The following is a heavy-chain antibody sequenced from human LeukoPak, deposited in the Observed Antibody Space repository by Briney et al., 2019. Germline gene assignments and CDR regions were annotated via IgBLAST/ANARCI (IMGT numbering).Heavy chain of an antibody. CDR2: INHSGST. D-gene: IGHD3-10*01. CDR3: ARGLGGSGTALNRDY. CDR1: GGSFSDYY. V-gene: IGHV4-34*01. Sequence: KTSETLSLTCAVYGGSFSDYYWSWIRQPPGKGLEWIGEINHSGSTNYNPSLKSRVTMSLDTSKNQFSLKLSSVTAADTAVYYCARGLGGSGTALNRDYWGQGTLVTVSS. J-gene: IGHJ4*02.